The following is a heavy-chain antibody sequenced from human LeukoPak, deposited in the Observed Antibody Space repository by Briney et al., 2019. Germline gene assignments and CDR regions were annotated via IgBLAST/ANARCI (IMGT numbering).Heavy chain of an antibody. J-gene: IGHJ6*03. Sequence: PGGSLRLSCAASGFTFDDYGMSWVRQAPGKGLEWVSGINWNGGSTGYADSVKGRFTISRDNAKNSLYLQMNSLRAEDTALYYCARGKNYHYYYYYMDVWGKGTTVTVPS. CDR1: GFTFDDYG. D-gene: IGHD1-7*01. CDR3: ARGKNYHYYYYYMDV. V-gene: IGHV3-20*04. CDR2: INWNGGST.